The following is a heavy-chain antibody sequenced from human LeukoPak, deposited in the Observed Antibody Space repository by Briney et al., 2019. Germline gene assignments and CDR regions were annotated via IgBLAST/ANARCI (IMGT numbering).Heavy chain of an antibody. V-gene: IGHV4-39*07. CDR3: ARDLGVAPTVAGDS. CDR1: GGSISSSSYS. Sequence: PSETLSLTCTVSGGSISSSSYSWAWIRQPPGKGLEWIGSIYSSGSPYYNPSLKSRVTISVDTSKSQFSLKLSSVTAADTAVYFCARDLGVAPTVAGDSWGQGTLVTVSS. J-gene: IGHJ4*02. CDR2: IYSSGSP. D-gene: IGHD4-11*01.